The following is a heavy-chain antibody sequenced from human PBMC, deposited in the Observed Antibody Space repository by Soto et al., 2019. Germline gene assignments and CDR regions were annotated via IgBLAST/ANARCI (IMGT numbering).Heavy chain of an antibody. D-gene: IGHD6-19*01. J-gene: IGHJ5*02. CDR3: ARGPYSSGWYTTWFDP. Sequence: SETLSLTCTVSGGSISSGGYYWSWIRQHPGKGLEWIGYIYYSGSTYYNPSLKSRVTISVDTSKNQFSLKLSSVTAADTAVYYCARGPYSSGWYTTWFDPWGQGTLVTVSS. CDR1: GGSISSGGYY. CDR2: IYYSGST. V-gene: IGHV4-31*03.